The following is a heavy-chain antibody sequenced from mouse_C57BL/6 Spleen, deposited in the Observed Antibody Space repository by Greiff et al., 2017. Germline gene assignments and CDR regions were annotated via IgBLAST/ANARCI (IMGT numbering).Heavy chain of an antibody. CDR3: AIHYYGDAMDY. D-gene: IGHD1-2*01. CDR2: IDPNSGGT. V-gene: IGHV1-72*01. J-gene: IGHJ4*01. Sequence: QVQLQQPGAELVKPGASVKLSCKASGYTFTSYWMYWVKQRPGRGLEWIGRIDPNSGGTKYNEKFKSKATLTVDKPPSTAYMQPSSQTSDDSSVYSCAIHYYGDAMDYWGQGTSVTVSS. CDR1: GYTFTSYW.